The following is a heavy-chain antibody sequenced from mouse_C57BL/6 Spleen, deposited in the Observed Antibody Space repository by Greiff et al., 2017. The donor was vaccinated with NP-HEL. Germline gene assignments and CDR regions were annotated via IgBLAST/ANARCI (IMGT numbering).Heavy chain of an antibody. Sequence: EVQRVESGGGLVKPGGSLKLSCAASGFTFSSYTMSWVRQTPEKRLEWVATISGGGGNTYYHDSVKGRFTISRDNAKNTLYLQMSSLRSEDTALYYCARPYEQGAWFAYWGQGTLVTVSA. J-gene: IGHJ3*01. CDR1: GFTFSSYT. V-gene: IGHV5-9*01. CDR3: ARPYEQGAWFAY. CDR2: ISGGGGNT. D-gene: IGHD1-1*01.